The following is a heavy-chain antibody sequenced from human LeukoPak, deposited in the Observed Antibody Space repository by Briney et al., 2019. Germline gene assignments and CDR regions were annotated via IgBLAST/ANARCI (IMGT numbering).Heavy chain of an antibody. D-gene: IGHD3-10*01. J-gene: IGHJ4*02. CDR1: GVSVSGYY. V-gene: IGHV4-4*09. CDR2: IYSSGNT. CDR3: ARHSGYFDY. Sequence: SETLSLTCTVSGVSVSGYYWSWIRQPPGKGLEYIGYIYSSGNTNYNPSLKSRVTISVDTSKNQSSLKLSSVTGADTAVYYCARHSGYFDYWGQGTLVTVSS.